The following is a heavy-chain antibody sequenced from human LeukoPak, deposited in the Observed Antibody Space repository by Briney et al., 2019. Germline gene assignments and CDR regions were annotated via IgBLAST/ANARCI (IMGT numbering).Heavy chain of an antibody. J-gene: IGHJ4*02. D-gene: IGHD3-16*01. CDR2: ISYDGSNK. CDR1: GFTFSSYA. V-gene: IGHV3-30*04. CDR3: ARDGPFTFGDLSYLDY. Sequence: PGRSLRLSCAASGFTFSSYAMHWVRQAPGKGLEWVAVISYDGSNKYYADSVKGRFTISRDNSKNTLYLQMNSLRAEDTAVYYCARDGPFTFGDLSYLDYWGQGTLVTVSS.